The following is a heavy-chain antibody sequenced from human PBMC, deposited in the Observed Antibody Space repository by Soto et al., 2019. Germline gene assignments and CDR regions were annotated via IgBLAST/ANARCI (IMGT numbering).Heavy chain of an antibody. D-gene: IGHD6-13*01. CDR1: RYTFTGKY. J-gene: IGHJ4*02. Sequence: VSVEATCKASRYTFTGKYMHWVRQAPGQGLEWMGWINPNSGGTNYAQKFQGWVTMTRDTSISTAYMELSRLRSDDTAVYYCARESRPSWYSSSWFFDYWGQGTLVTVSS. V-gene: IGHV1-2*04. CDR3: ARESRPSWYSSSWFFDY. CDR2: INPNSGGT.